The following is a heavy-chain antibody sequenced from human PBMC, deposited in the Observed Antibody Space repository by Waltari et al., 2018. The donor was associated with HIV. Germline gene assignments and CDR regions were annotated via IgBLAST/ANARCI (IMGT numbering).Heavy chain of an antibody. CDR1: GFTFSNYW. Sequence: GQLVESGGDLAQPGGSLRLSCVASGFTFSNYWMHWVRQVPGKRLVWVARINTDETIRTYAENVKGRFTISRDNGKNTLYLQMNSLRVEDTAVYYCVSSGLDVWGQGTTVNVSS. J-gene: IGHJ6*02. CDR3: VSSGLDV. V-gene: IGHV3-74*01. CDR2: INTDETIR.